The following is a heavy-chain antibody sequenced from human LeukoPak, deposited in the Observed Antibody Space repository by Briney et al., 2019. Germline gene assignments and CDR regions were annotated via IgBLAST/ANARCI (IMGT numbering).Heavy chain of an antibody. CDR2: IYTSGST. V-gene: IGHV4-4*07. J-gene: IGHJ4*02. D-gene: IGHD5-18*01. Sequence: SETLSLTCTVSGGSISSYYWSWIRQPAGKGLEWIGRIYTSGSTNYNPSLKSRVTISVDTSKKQFFLRLSSVTAADTAVYYCARVGYTYGTDPGFDYWGQGTLVTVSS. CDR1: GGSISSYY. CDR3: ARVGYTYGTDPGFDY.